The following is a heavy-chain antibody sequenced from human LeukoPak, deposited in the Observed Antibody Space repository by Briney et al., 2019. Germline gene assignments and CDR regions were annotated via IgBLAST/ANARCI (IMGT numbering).Heavy chain of an antibody. Sequence: SETLSLTCSVSGYSISDGYYWGWIRQSPGKGLEWIAIIYHSGSTYYTPSLKSRLTISVDTSKNQFSLKLRSVTAADTAVYYCARDREGIDYYYYYYMDVWGKGTTVTVSS. CDR1: GYSISDGYY. V-gene: IGHV4-38-2*02. D-gene: IGHD3-10*01. J-gene: IGHJ6*03. CDR2: IYHSGST. CDR3: ARDREGIDYYYYYYMDV.